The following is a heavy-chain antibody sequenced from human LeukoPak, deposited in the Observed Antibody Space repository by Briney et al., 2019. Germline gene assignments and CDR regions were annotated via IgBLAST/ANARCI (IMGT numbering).Heavy chain of an antibody. Sequence: GGSLRLSCAASGFAFSSFVMHWVRQAPGKGLEWVAVIWYDGSDKYYADSVKGRFTVSRDNSKNTLYLQMNSLRAEDTAVYHCARGCYFASGSGYFDYWGQGTLVTVSS. CDR3: ARGCYFASGSGYFDY. CDR1: GFAFSSFV. D-gene: IGHD3-10*01. V-gene: IGHV3-33*01. CDR2: IWYDGSDK. J-gene: IGHJ4*02.